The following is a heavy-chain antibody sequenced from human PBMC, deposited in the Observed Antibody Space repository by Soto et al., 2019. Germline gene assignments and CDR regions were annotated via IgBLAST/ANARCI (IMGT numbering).Heavy chain of an antibody. Sequence: PGGSLRLSCAASGFTFSSYAMHWVRQAPGKGLEWVAVISYDGSNKYYADSVKGRFTISRDNSKNTLYLQMNSLRAEDTAVYYCARDKVATMNYFDYCGQGPLVTVSS. CDR2: ISYDGSNK. V-gene: IGHV3-30-3*01. D-gene: IGHD5-12*01. J-gene: IGHJ4*02. CDR1: GFTFSSYA. CDR3: ARDKVATMNYFDY.